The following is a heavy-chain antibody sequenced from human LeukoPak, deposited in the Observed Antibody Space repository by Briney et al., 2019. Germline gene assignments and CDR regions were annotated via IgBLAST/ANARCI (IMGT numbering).Heavy chain of an antibody. CDR3: ASIGLTGEDAFDI. CDR1: GFTFSSYG. V-gene: IGHV3-33*01. J-gene: IGHJ3*02. D-gene: IGHD3-9*01. CDR2: IWYDGSNK. Sequence: HPGGSLRLSCAASGFTFSSYGMHWVRQAPGKGLEWVAVIWYDGSNKYYADSVKGRFTISRDNSKNTLYLQMNSLRAEDTAVYYCASIGLTGEDAFDIWGQGTMVTVSS.